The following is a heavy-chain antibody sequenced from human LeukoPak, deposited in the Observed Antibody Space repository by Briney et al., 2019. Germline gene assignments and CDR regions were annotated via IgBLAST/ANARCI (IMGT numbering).Heavy chain of an antibody. CDR3: ATEPRWELYSFDI. CDR1: HFTFTTYW. D-gene: IGHD1-7*01. J-gene: IGHJ3*02. Sequence: GGSLRLSCAASHFTFTTYWMSWVRQAPGKGLEWVSAISGSGGSTYYADSVKGRFTISRDNSKNTLYLQMNSLRAEDTAVYYCATEPRWELYSFDIWGQGTMVTVSS. CDR2: ISGSGGST. V-gene: IGHV3-23*01.